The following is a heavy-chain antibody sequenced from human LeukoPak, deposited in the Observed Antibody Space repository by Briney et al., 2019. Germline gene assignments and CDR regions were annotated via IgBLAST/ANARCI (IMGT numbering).Heavy chain of an antibody. CDR3: ARRQSSWYFDY. D-gene: IGHD6-13*01. V-gene: IGHV4-59*08. J-gene: IGHJ4*02. CDR2: IYYSGST. CDR1: GGSINSYH. Sequence: SETLSLTCTVSGGSINSYHWSWIRQPPGKGLEWIGYIYYSGSTSYNPPLKSRVTISVDTSKNQFSLKLSSVIAADTAVYYCARRQSSWYFDYWGQGTLVTVSS.